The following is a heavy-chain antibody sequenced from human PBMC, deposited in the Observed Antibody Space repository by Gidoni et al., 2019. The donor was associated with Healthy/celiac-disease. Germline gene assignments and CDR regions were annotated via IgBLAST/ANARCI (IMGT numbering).Heavy chain of an antibody. J-gene: IGHJ3*02. CDR2: TRNKANSYTT. CDR3: ARTQKVDSSGYYYWDGAFDI. D-gene: IGHD3-22*01. CDR1: RVTFIDNY. Sequence: EVQLVESGGGLVQPGWSLRLSCAASRVTFIDNYIDWVPQAPGKGLEWVGRTRNKANSYTTEYAASVKGRFTISRDDSKNSLYLQMNSLKTEDTAVYYCARTQKVDSSGYYYWDGAFDIWGQGTMVTVSS. V-gene: IGHV3-72*01.